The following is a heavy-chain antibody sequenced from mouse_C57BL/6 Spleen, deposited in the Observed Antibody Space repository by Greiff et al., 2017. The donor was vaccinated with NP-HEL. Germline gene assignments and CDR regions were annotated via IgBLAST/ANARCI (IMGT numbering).Heavy chain of an antibody. CDR1: GYSITSGYY. J-gene: IGHJ3*01. Sequence: EVQLQESGPGLVKPSQSLSLTCSVTGYSITSGYYWNWIRQFPGNKLEWMGYISYDGSNNYNPSLKNRISITRDTSKNQFFRKLNSVTTEDRAKYYWAREGYDYDAWFAYWGQGTLVTVSA. CDR3: AREGYDYDAWFAY. CDR2: ISYDGSN. V-gene: IGHV3-6*01. D-gene: IGHD2-4*01.